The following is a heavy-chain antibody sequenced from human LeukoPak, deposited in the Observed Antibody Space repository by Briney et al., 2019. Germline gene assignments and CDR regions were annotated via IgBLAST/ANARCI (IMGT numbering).Heavy chain of an antibody. V-gene: IGHV4-39*07. Sequence: VKPSEPLSLTCTVSGGSISSSSYCGGWVPQAPGKGLGGNGSMYYCGSTYYNPSLMSTVTISVDTSTNQFSLRLTSVTVADTAVYYCAREHKDYDGSGYYYGYWGRGTLVTVSS. CDR1: GGSISSSSYC. CDR2: MYYCGST. CDR3: AREHKDYDGSGYYYGY. D-gene: IGHD3-22*01. J-gene: IGHJ4*02.